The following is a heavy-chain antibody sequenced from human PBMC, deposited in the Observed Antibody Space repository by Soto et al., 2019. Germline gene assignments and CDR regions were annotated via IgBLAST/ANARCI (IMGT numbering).Heavy chain of an antibody. Sequence: GGSLRLSCAASGFTFSSYWMSWVRQAPGKGLEWVANIKQDGSEKYYVDSVKGRFTISRDNAKNSLYLQMNSLRAEDTAVYYCARDTGTQQLYYFDYWGQGTLVTVSS. CDR2: IKQDGSEK. J-gene: IGHJ4*02. CDR1: GFTFSSYW. D-gene: IGHD6-13*01. V-gene: IGHV3-7*05. CDR3: ARDTGTQQLYYFDY.